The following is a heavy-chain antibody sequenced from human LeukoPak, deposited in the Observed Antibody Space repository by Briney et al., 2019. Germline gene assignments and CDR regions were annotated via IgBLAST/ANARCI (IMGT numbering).Heavy chain of an antibody. CDR1: DGSINSYY. CDR2: IYYNGNT. J-gene: IGHJ6*02. CDR3: ARGRSNYYGMDV. D-gene: IGHD1-26*01. V-gene: IGHV4-59*01. Sequence: PSETLSLTCSVSDGSINSYYLNWIRRPPGKGLEWVWDIYYNGNTNYSPSLKSRVTMTVDTSKNLFSLNVSSVTAADTAVYYCARGRSNYYGMDVWGQGTTVTVSS.